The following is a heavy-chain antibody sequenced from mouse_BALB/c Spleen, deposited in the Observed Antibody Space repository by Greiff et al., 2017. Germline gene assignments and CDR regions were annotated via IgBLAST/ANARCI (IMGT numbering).Heavy chain of an antibody. J-gene: IGHJ1*01. V-gene: IGHV3-2*02. CDR2: ISYSGST. D-gene: IGHD1-1*01. CDR3: GSITTVVAPNWYFDV. CDR1: GYSITSDYA. Sequence: EVQLVESGPGLVKPSQSLSLTCTVTGYSITSDYAWNWIRQFPGNKLEWMGYISYSGSTSYNPSLKSRISITRDTSKNQFFLQLNSVTTEDTATYYCGSITTVVAPNWYFDVWGAGTTVTVSS.